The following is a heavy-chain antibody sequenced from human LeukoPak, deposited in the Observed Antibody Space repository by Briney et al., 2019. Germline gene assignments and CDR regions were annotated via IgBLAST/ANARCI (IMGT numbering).Heavy chain of an antibody. CDR2: IITIFAIA. D-gene: IGHD3-22*01. V-gene: IGHV1-69*04. J-gene: IGHJ3*02. CDR1: GGTFSSYA. Sequence: ASEKVSCKASGGTFSSYAISWVRQAPGQGLEWMGRIITIFAIANYAQKFQGRVTITADKSTGTAYMELSSLRSEDTAVYYCVITGDPTGDSSGYYRLKTDAFDIWGQGTIVTVSA. CDR3: VITGDPTGDSSGYYRLKTDAFDI.